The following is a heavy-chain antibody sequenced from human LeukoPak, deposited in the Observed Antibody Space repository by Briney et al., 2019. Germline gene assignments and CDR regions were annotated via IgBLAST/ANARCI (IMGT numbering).Heavy chain of an antibody. CDR1: GFTFSTYG. Sequence: GGSLRLSCAASGFTFSTYGMHWVRQAPGKGLEWVAFIRYDGSNKYYADSVKGRFTISRDNSKMYLQMSGLRPEDTAVYYCAKVGSYEKGPKPLVTTSNLFDYWGQGTLVTVSS. CDR3: AKVGSYEKGPKPLVTTSNLFDY. J-gene: IGHJ4*02. CDR2: IRYDGSNK. V-gene: IGHV3-30*02. D-gene: IGHD2-21*02.